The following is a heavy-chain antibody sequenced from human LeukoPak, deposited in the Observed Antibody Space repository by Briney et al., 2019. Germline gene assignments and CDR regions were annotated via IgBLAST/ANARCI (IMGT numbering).Heavy chain of an antibody. V-gene: IGHV3-21*04. J-gene: IGHJ3*02. CDR3: AREIGRDVVVTANDAFDI. D-gene: IGHD2-21*02. CDR2: ISSSSNDI. Sequence: GGSLRLSCAASGFTFSSYSMNWVRQAPGQGLEWVSFISSSSNDIYYADSVKGRFIISRDNAKNSLYLQMNSLRAEDTAVYYCAREIGRDVVVTANDAFDIWGQGTMVTVSS. CDR1: GFTFSSYS.